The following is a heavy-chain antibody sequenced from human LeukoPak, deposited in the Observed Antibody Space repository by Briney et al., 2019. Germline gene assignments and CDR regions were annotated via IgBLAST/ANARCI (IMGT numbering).Heavy chain of an antibody. D-gene: IGHD2/OR15-2a*01. Sequence: GASVKVSCKASGYTFTSYAMNWVRQAPGQGLEWMGWISAYNGNTNYAQKLQGRVTMTTDTSTSTAYMELRSLRSDDTAVYYCARGGYPHTTKYMDVWGKGTTVTVSS. V-gene: IGHV1-18*01. CDR2: ISAYNGNT. CDR3: ARGGYPHTTKYMDV. CDR1: GYTFTSYA. J-gene: IGHJ6*03.